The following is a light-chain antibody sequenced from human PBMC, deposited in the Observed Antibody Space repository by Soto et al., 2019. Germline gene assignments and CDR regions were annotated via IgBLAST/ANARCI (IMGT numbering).Light chain of an antibody. Sequence: DIQMTQPPSSLSASVGDRVTITCQASQDISNYLNWYQQKPGKAPKLLIYDASNLETGVPSRFSGSGSGTEFTLTINNLEPEDFAVYYCQQRNVWPPITFGQGTRLEI. J-gene: IGKJ5*01. CDR1: QDISNY. CDR3: QQRNVWPPIT. V-gene: IGKV1-33*01. CDR2: DAS.